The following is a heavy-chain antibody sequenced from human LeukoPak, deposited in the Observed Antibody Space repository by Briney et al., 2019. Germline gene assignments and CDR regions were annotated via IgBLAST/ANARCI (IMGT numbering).Heavy chain of an antibody. CDR3: ARPMTTVTTYYFDY. V-gene: IGHV3-23*01. CDR2: ISGSDGST. Sequence: GGSLRLSCAASGFTFSSYSMSWVRQAPGKGLEWVSTISGSDGSTYFADSVKGRFTISRDNSKNTLYLQMNSLRAEDTAVYYCARPMTTVTTYYFDYWGQGTLVTVSS. D-gene: IGHD4-17*01. CDR1: GFTFSSYS. J-gene: IGHJ4*02.